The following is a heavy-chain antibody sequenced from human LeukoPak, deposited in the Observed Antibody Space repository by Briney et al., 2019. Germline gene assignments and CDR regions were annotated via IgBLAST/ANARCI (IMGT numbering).Heavy chain of an antibody. CDR3: AREGIAAAGIMWYYYYYGMDV. CDR1: VYTFTSYG. D-gene: IGHD6-13*01. J-gene: IGHJ6*02. CDR2: ISAYNGNT. Sequence: ASVKVSCKASVYTFTSYGISWVRQAPGQGLEWMGWISAYNGNTNYAQKLQGRVTMTTDTSTSTAYMELRSLRSDDTAVYYCAREGIAAAGIMWYYYYYGMDVWGQGTTVTVPS. V-gene: IGHV1-18*01.